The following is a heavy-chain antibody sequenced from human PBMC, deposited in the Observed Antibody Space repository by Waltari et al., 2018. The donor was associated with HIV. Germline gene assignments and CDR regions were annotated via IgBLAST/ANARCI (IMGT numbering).Heavy chain of an antibody. D-gene: IGHD6-13*01. CDR2: IIPILGIA. J-gene: IGHJ5*02. CDR3: AREGVGIAA. CDR1: ERTFSSYA. Sequence: QVQLVQSGAEVRKPGSSVKVPCKASERTFSSYAIIWVRQAPGQGLEWMGRIIPILGIANYAQKFQGRVTITADKSTSTAYMELSSLRSEDTAVYYCAREGVGIAAWGQGTLVTVSS. V-gene: IGHV1-69*04.